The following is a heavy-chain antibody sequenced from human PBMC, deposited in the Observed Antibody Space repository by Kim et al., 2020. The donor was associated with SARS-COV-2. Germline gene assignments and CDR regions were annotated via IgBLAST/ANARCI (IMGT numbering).Heavy chain of an antibody. V-gene: IGHV1-18*01. CDR2: ISAYNGNT. CDR3: ARDLLGYCGGDCYSDFDY. J-gene: IGHJ4*02. D-gene: IGHD2-21*02. CDR1: GYTFTSYG. Sequence: ASVKVSCKASGYTFTSYGISWVRQAPGQGLEWMGWISAYNGNTNYAQKLQGRVTMTTDTSTSTAYMELRSLRSDDTAVYYCARDLLGYCGGDCYSDFDYWGQGTLVTVSS.